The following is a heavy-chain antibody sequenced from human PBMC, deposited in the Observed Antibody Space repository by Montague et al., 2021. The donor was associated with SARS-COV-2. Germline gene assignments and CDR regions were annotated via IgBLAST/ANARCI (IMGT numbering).Heavy chain of an antibody. V-gene: IGHV4-59*08. D-gene: IGHD6-19*01. Sequence: SETLSLTCTVSGGSTASHYWNWIRQSPGKRPEWIGYVYYNRDTKYNPSLQSRVTISIDTSENHFSLRLNSVTAADTAVCFCARGWAFARWGQGRLVTVSS. CDR1: GGSTASHY. J-gene: IGHJ3*01. CDR2: VYYNRDT. CDR3: ARGWAFAR.